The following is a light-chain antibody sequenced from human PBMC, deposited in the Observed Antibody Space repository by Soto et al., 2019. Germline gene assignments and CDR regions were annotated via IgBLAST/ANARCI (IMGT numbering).Light chain of an antibody. Sequence: DIQMTQSPSTLSGSVGDRVTITCRASQTISSWLAWYQQKPGKAPKLLLYKASTLKSGFPSRFSGSGSWTEFTLTISSLQPDQFATYYCQHYNSYSEAFGQGTKVALK. CDR2: KAS. J-gene: IGKJ1*01. V-gene: IGKV1-5*03. CDR3: QHYNSYSEA. CDR1: QTISSW.